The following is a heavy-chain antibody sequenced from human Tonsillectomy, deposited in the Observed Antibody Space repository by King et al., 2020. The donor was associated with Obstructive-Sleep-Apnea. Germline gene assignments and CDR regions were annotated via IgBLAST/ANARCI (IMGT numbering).Heavy chain of an antibody. Sequence: QLQESGPGLVKPSETLSLTCTVSGGSISSSSYYWGWIRQPPGKGLEWIGSMYYSWSTYYNPSLKSRVTISVDTSKNHFSLKLTSVTAADTAVYYCARQEEYYGSGSDCDYWGQGTLVTVSS. CDR2: MYYSWST. CDR3: ARQEEYYGSGSDCDY. J-gene: IGHJ4*02. CDR1: GGSISSSSYY. D-gene: IGHD3-10*01. V-gene: IGHV4-39*01.